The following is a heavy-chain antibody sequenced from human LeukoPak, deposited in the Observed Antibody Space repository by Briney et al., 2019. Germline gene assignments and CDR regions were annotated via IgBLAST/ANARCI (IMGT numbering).Heavy chain of an antibody. Sequence: SETLSLTCAVYGGPFSGYYWSWLRQPPGKGLEWIGEINHRGSTNYNPSLKSRVTISVDTSRNQFSLTLSSVTAADTAVYYCARGRYYYYYGMDVWGQGTTVTVSS. V-gene: IGHV4-34*01. CDR3: ARGRYYYYYGMDV. CDR1: GGPFSGYY. J-gene: IGHJ6*02. CDR2: INHRGST.